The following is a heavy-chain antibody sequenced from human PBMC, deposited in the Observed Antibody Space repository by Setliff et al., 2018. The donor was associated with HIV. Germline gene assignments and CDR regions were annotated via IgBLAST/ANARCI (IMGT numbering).Heavy chain of an antibody. CDR1: GFTVDEYG. Sequence: GGSLRLSCAASGFTVDEYGMSWVRQAPGKGLAWVSGINWNGGSTGYADSVKGRFTISRDNAKNSLYLQMNSLRSEDTAVYYCARGRASGSANSGWGQGTLVTVSS. V-gene: IGHV3-20*04. D-gene: IGHD7-27*01. J-gene: IGHJ4*02. CDR3: ARGRASGSANSG. CDR2: INWNGGST.